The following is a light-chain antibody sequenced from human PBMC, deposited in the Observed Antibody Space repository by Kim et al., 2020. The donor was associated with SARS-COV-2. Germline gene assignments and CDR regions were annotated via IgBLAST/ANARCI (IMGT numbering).Light chain of an antibody. CDR3: QQYDNLFT. CDR2: DAS. V-gene: IGKV1-33*01. Sequence: DIQMTQSPSSLSASVGDRVTITCQASQDIRSYLHWYQQKPGKAPELLIYDASNLKTGVPSRFSGSGSGTDFTFTISSLQPEDIATYYCQQYDNLFTFGPGTKVDIK. J-gene: IGKJ3*01. CDR1: QDIRSY.